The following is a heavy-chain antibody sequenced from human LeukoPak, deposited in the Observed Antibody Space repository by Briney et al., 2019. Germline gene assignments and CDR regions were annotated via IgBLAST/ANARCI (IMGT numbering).Heavy chain of an antibody. CDR2: IWYDGSNK. CDR3: ARDQKRYFDWFRPDILYYYGMDV. J-gene: IGHJ6*02. Sequence: GGSLRLSCAASGFTFSSYGMHWVRQAPGKGLEWVAVIWYDGSNKYYADSVKGRFTISRDNSKNTLYLQMNSLRAEDTAVYYYARDQKRYFDWFRPDILYYYGMDVWGQGTTVTVSS. V-gene: IGHV3-33*01. CDR1: GFTFSSYG. D-gene: IGHD3-9*01.